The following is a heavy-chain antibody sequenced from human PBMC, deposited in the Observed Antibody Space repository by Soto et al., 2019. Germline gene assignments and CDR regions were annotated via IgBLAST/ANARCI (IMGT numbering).Heavy chain of an antibody. CDR2: INPRGGRT. D-gene: IGHD4-17*01. Sequence: QVHLVQSGTEVKKPGASVTVSCRASGYTFTSYSLHWVRQAPGKGLEWMGLINPRGGRTIYAQKLQGRITITRDTSTSTVYMEVNSLRPEDTAVYYCARETTVADPYYFFYGLDVWGQGTRVNVSS. V-gene: IGHV1-46*04. CDR1: GYTFTSYS. CDR3: ARETTVADPYYFFYGLDV. J-gene: IGHJ6*02.